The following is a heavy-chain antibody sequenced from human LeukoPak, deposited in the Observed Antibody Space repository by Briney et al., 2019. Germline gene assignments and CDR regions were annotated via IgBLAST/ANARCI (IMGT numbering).Heavy chain of an antibody. J-gene: IGHJ4*02. D-gene: IGHD3-10*01. CDR2: IYYSGST. Sequence: SETLSLTCTVSGGSISSYYWSWIRQPPGKGLEWIGYIYYSGSTNYNPSLKSRVTISVDTSKNQFSLKLSSVTAADTAVYYCARRSWFGASSEGPLDYWGQGTLVTVSS. CDR1: GGSISSYY. CDR3: ARRSWFGASSEGPLDY. V-gene: IGHV4-59*08.